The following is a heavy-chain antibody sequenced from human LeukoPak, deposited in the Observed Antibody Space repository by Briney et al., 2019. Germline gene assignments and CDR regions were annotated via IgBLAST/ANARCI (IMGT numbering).Heavy chain of an antibody. CDR1: GFTFSSYS. CDR3: ARDSQYCSGGSCYLFYYYYYMDV. V-gene: IGHV3-48*01. CDR2: INSSSSTI. D-gene: IGHD2-15*01. Sequence: GGSLRLSCAASGFTFSSYSMNWVRQAPGKGLEWVSYINSSSSTIYYADSVKGRFTISRDNAKNSLYLQMNSLRAEDTAVYYCARDSQYCSGGSCYLFYYYYYMDVWGKGTTVTVSS. J-gene: IGHJ6*03.